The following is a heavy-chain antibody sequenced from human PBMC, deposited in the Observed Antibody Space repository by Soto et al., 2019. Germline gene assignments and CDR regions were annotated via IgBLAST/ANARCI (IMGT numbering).Heavy chain of an antibody. CDR3: ARKPDVATAKVGGGYVFDV. J-gene: IGHJ3*01. V-gene: IGHV4-4*02. Sequence: QVQLQESGPGLVKPSGTLSLTCAASSGSIFTTNWWSWVRQSPGRGLQWIGDIYHSGSPKYNPSLKSRVSKSIGKSKDRFFLNLTSVTAADTAVYYGARKPDVATAKVGGGYVFDVWGQGTMVTVSS. CDR2: IYHSGSP. CDR1: SGSIFTTNW. D-gene: IGHD3-16*01.